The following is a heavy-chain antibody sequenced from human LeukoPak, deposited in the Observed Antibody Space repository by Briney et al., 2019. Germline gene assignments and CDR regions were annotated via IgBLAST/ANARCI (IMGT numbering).Heavy chain of an antibody. V-gene: IGHV3-74*01. CDR2: INGEGSRI. CDR1: GFNLRTYW. CDR3: ARDPGFYYYGMDV. Sequence: GGSLRLSCAVTGFNLRTYWIHWVRHSPGRGLEWVARINGEGSRISYADSVRGRFTISKDNAKNTAYLQMNSLRAEDTALYYCARDPGFYYYGMDVWGQGTTVVVSS. J-gene: IGHJ6*02.